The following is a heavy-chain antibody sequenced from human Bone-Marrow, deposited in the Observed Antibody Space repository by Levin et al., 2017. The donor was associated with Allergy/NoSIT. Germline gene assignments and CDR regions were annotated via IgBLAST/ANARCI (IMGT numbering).Heavy chain of an antibody. V-gene: IGHV3-7*01. CDR1: GVTFSSYW. J-gene: IGHJ5*02. CDR3: VGGPTTVATPLYGWFDP. D-gene: IGHD4-23*01. Sequence: PGGSLRLSCAASGVTFSSYWMNWVRQAPGKGLEWLADINQDGSEKYYVDSVKGRFTISRDNSKNSLFLQMNSLSPEDTAVYYCVGGPTTVATPLYGWFDPWGQGTLVTVSS. CDR2: INQDGSEK.